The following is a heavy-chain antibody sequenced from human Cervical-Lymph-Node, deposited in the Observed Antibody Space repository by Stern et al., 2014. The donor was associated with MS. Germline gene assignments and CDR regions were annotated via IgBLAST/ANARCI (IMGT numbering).Heavy chain of an antibody. Sequence: ESGPALVKPTQTLTLTCTFSGFSLSTSGMCVSWIRQPPGKALEWIARIDGDDDKYYSTSLKTRLTFPQETTKTHVVPTLTNMHPVDTATYYCPGTATRRHYYYYGMDVWGQGTTVTVSS. V-gene: IGHV2-70*10. CDR1: GFSLSTSGMC. J-gene: IGHJ6*02. CDR2: IDGDDDK. CDR3: PGTATRRHYYYYGMDV.